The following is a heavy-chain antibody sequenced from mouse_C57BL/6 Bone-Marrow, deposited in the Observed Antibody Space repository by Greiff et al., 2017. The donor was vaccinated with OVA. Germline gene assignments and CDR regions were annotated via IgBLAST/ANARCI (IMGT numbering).Heavy chain of an antibody. D-gene: IGHD1-1*01. Sequence: LVESGAELVRPGASVKLSCTASGFNIKDDYMHWVKQRPEQGLEWIGWIDPENGDTEYASKFQGKATITADTSSNTAYLQLSSLTSEDTAVYYCTTLRWGYWGQGTTLTVSS. CDR1: GFNIKDDY. CDR2: IDPENGDT. V-gene: IGHV14-4*01. J-gene: IGHJ2*01. CDR3: TTLRWGY.